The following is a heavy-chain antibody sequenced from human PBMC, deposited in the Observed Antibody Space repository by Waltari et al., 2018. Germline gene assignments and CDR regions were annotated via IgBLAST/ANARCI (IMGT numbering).Heavy chain of an antibody. V-gene: IGHV3-30*18. J-gene: IGHJ3*02. Sequence: QVQLVESGGGVVQPGRSLRLSCAASGFTFSSYGMHWVRQAPGKGLEWVAVIWYDGSNKYYADAVKGRFTISRDNSKNSLYLQMNSLRAEDTAMYYCAKDVGGYSYGTAAFDIWGQGTMVTVSS. CDR2: IWYDGSNK. CDR1: GFTFSSYG. CDR3: AKDVGGYSYGTAAFDI. D-gene: IGHD5-18*01.